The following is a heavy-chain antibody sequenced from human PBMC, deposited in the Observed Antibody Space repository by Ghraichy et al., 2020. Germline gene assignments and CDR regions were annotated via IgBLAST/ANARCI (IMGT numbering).Heavy chain of an antibody. J-gene: IGHJ5*02. CDR1: GGSFTGYS. V-gene: IGHV4-34*01. CDR3: ARDAFDFWSAYPGDSGFDP. D-gene: IGHD3-3*01. CDR2: INHSGST. Sequence: SQTLSLTCAVYGGSFTGYSWSWIRQSPGKGLEWIGEINHSGSTNYNLSLKSRVTISVDRPKTHFSLEVRSVTAADTALYYCARDAFDFWSAYPGDSGFDPGGQGTLVTVSS.